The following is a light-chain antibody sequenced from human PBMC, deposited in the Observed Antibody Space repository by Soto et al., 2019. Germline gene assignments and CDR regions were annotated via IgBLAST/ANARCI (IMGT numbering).Light chain of an antibody. J-gene: IGLJ2*01. CDR3: QSYDSSLNGHVV. V-gene: IGLV1-40*01. CDR1: SSTIGAGYD. CDR2: HNS. Sequence: QSVLTQPPSVSGAPGQRVTISCTGTSSTIGAGYDVHWYQQLPGTAPKLLIYHNSNPPSGVPDRFSASRSGTSASLAITGLQAEDEADYYCQSYDSSLNGHVVFGGGTKLTVL.